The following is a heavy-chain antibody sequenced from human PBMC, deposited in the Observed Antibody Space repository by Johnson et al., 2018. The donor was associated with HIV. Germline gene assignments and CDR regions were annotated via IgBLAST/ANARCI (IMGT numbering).Heavy chain of an antibody. CDR3: ARVRTGRENAFDI. CDR1: GFTFSSYG. J-gene: IGHJ3*02. D-gene: IGHD2-8*02. V-gene: IGHV3-30*19. CDR2: VSYDSSNK. Sequence: VQLVESGGGVVQPGGSLRLSCAASGFTFSSYGMHWVRQAPGKGLEWVAVVSYDSSNKYYADSVKGRFTISRDNSKSTLYLQMNSLRAEDTAVYYCARVRTGRENAFDIWGQGTMVTVSS.